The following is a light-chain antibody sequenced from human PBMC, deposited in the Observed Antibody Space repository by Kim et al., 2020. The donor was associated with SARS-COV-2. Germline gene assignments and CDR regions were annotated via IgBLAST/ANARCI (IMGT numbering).Light chain of an antibody. V-gene: IGLV1-44*01. J-gene: IGLJ3*02. Sequence: QPVLTQPPSASGTPGQRVTISCSGSTSNIGTFTVSWYQQFPGMAPRLLIYSNSQRPSGVPDRFSGSKSGNSASLVISGLQSEDEADYCCAAWDDGLNAVVFGGGTQLTVL. CDR3: AAWDDGLNAVV. CDR2: SNS. CDR1: TSNIGTFT.